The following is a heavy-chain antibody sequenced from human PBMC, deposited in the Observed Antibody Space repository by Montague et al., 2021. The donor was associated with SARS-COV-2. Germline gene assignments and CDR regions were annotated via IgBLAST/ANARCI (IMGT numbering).Heavy chain of an antibody. CDR2: VNYTGST. J-gene: IGHJ3*02. CDR3: ARHRAYAGSFDI. D-gene: IGHD6-13*01. V-gene: IGHV4-39*01. CDR1: GGSITGSRYD. Sequence: SETLSLTCTVSGGSITGSRYDWGWIRQPPGKGLEWIGSVNYTGSTSYNASLKSRLTISVDTSENQFSLRMTSVTASDTAVYYCARHRAYAGSFDIWGQGPMVTASS.